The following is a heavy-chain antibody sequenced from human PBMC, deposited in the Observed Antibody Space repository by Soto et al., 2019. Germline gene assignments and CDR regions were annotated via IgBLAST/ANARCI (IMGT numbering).Heavy chain of an antibody. Sequence: QEQLVQSGTEVKKPGASVKVSCEALGYNFKTSDINWVRQASGQGLEWMGWMNPNSGNTGYAQKFRGRVSMTRDTSEDTAYMELSGLRSHDTAVYYCARLRWSYQSDLWGQGTLVTVSS. CDR3: ARLRWSYQSDL. D-gene: IGHD3-10*01. CDR1: GYNFKTSD. J-gene: IGHJ4*02. V-gene: IGHV1-8*01. CDR2: MNPNSGNT.